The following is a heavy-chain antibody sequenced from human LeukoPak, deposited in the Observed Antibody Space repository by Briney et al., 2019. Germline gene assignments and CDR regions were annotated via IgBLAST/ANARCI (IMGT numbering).Heavy chain of an antibody. D-gene: IGHD3/OR15-3a*01. J-gene: IGHJ4*02. Sequence: GRSLRLSCAASGFTFSSYGMHWVRQAPGKGLEWVAVISYDGSNKYYADSVKGRVTISRDNSKNTLYLQMNSLRAEDTAVYYCAKVSLGGLVDSDFDYWGQGTLVTVSS. V-gene: IGHV3-30*18. CDR2: ISYDGSNK. CDR1: GFTFSSYG. CDR3: AKVSLGGLVDSDFDY.